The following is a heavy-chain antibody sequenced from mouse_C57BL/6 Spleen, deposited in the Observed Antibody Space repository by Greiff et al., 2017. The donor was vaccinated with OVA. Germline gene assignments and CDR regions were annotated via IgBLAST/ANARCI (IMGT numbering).Heavy chain of an antibody. D-gene: IGHD2-9*01. Sequence: HLHQSVSELVRPGTSVKMSCNSSGYTFTNYWIGWAKQRPGHGLEWIGDIYPGGGYTNYNEKFKGKATLTADKSSSTAYMQLSSLTSEDSAVYFCARSYYGYDWYFDVWGTGTTVTVSS. J-gene: IGHJ1*03. CDR1: GYTFTNYW. CDR2: IYPGGGYT. CDR3: ARSYYGYDWYFDV. V-gene: IGHV1-63*01.